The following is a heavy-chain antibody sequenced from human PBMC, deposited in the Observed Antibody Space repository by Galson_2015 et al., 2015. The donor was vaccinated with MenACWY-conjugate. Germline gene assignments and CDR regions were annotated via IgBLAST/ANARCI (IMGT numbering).Heavy chain of an antibody. CDR1: AYIFTRYS. J-gene: IGHJ6*03. V-gene: IGHV1-3*01. Sequence: SVKVSCKASAYIFTRYSIHWVRQAPGQRLEWMGWINADNGKIKYSEKFQGRVTISRDTAASTVDMELSSLRSEDTAVYYCARESGGTSSTICHTLGGCYYNLYYMDVWGKGTTVTVSS. D-gene: IGHD2-2*02. CDR2: INADNGKI. CDR3: ARESGGTSSTICHTLGGCYYNLYYMDV.